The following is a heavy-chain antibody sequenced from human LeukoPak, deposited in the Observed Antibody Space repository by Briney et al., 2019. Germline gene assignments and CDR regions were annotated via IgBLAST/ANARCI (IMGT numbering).Heavy chain of an antibody. D-gene: IGHD3-3*01. CDR2: ISYDGSNK. J-gene: IGHJ5*02. V-gene: IGHV3-30-3*01. CDR1: GFTFSSYA. CDR3: ARGGYEGYDFWSGYSLYNWFDP. Sequence: GGSLRLSCAASGFTFSSYAMHWVRQAPGKGLEWVAVISYDGSNKYHADSVKGRFTISRDNSKNTLYLQMNSLRAEDTAVYYCARGGYEGYDFWSGYSLYNWFDPWGQGTLVTVSS.